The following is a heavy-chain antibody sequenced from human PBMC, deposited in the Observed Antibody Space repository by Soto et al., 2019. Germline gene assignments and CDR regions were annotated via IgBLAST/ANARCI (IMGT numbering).Heavy chain of an antibody. V-gene: IGHV1-18*01. CDR3: ARGPSYYYDSSGYYVPRYYYGMDV. Sequence: ASVKVSCKASGYTFTSYGISWVRQAPGQGLEWMGWISAYNGNTNYAQKLQGRVTMTTDTSTSTAYMELRSLRSDDTAVYYCARGPSYYYDSSGYYVPRYYYGMDVWGQGTTVTLSS. CDR1: GYTFTSYG. J-gene: IGHJ6*02. D-gene: IGHD3-22*01. CDR2: ISAYNGNT.